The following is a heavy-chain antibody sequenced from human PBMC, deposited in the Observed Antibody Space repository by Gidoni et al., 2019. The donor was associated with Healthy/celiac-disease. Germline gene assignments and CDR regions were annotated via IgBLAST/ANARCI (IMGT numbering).Heavy chain of an antibody. CDR3: ARRLLLDYDSSGYQNWFDP. D-gene: IGHD3-22*01. CDR2: SYSSGST. Sequence: QLQLQESGPGLVKPSETLYLTCTVSGGSISSSSYYWGWIRQPPGKGLEWIGSSYSSGSTYYNPSLKSRVTISVDTSKSQFSLKLSSVTAADTAVYYCARRLLLDYDSSGYQNWFDPWGQGTLVTVSS. V-gene: IGHV4-39*01. J-gene: IGHJ5*02. CDR1: GGSISSSSYY.